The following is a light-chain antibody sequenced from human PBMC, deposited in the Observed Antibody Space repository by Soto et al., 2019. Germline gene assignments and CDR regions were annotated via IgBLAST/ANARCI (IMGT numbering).Light chain of an antibody. V-gene: IGLV1-51*01. Sequence: QSVLTQPPSVSAAPGQKVTISCSGSSSNIGNNYVSWYQQLPGTAPKLLIYDNNKRPSGIPDRFSGSKSGTSATLGITGLQTGDEADYYCGTWDSSLSAGDVFATGTNVTVL. J-gene: IGLJ1*01. CDR3: GTWDSSLSAGDV. CDR2: DNN. CDR1: SSNIGNNY.